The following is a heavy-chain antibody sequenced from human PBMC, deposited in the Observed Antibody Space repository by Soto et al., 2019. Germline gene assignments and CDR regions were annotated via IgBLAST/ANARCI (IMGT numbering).Heavy chain of an antibody. CDR1: GYTFTSHF. J-gene: IGHJ4*02. D-gene: IGHD3-22*01. CDR3: ARDRYYYYDTSGYFSY. Sequence: QVQLVQSGAEVKKPGASMRVSCRTSGYTFTSHFIHWVRQAPGQGLEWRGWLNTGNGNTRYSETFEGRVTITRDTSANTVYMELSSLRSEDTAVYYCARDRYYYYDTSGYFSYWGQGTLVTVSS. CDR2: LNTGNGNT. V-gene: IGHV1-3*04.